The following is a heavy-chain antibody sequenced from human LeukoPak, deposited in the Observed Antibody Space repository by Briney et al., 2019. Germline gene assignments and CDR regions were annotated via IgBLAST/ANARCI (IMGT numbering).Heavy chain of an antibody. Sequence: PSETLSLTCTVSGDSISGYYWSWIRQPPGKGLEWIGSNSGSTYYNPSLKSRVTISVDTSKNQFSLNLSSVTAADTAVYYCASFFEWTTLYKAVAGTGFDYWGQGTLVTVSS. CDR3: ASFFEWTTLYKAVAGTGFDY. J-gene: IGHJ4*02. V-gene: IGHV4-59*05. CDR2: NSGST. D-gene: IGHD6-19*01. CDR1: GDSISGYY.